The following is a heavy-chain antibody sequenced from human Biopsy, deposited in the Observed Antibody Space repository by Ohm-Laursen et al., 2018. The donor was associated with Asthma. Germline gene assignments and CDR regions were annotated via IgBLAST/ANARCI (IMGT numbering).Heavy chain of an antibody. CDR3: ARCQVGYSSGWSLLLKKIYYSGMDV. Sequence: ASVKVSCKAPGGTFSNFAISWVRQAPGQGLEWLGGIMTVFGTTNYPQKFQGRVTITADESTSTAHMEVTSLRSEGTAIYYCARCQVGYSSGWSLLLKKIYYSGMDVWGQGTAVTVSS. J-gene: IGHJ6*02. CDR1: GGTFSNFA. CDR2: IMTVFGTT. V-gene: IGHV1-69*13. D-gene: IGHD6-19*01.